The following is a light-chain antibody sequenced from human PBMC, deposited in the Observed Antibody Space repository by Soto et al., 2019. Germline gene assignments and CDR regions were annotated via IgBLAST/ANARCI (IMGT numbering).Light chain of an antibody. CDR3: LHYGSSPRRT. CDR2: GTS. J-gene: IGKJ1*01. CDR1: QNINSPY. Sequence: EIVLTQSPGTLSLSPGDRATLSCRGNQNINSPYLAWYQHKPGQTPRLLVFGTSSRATGIPDRFSGSRSGTDFTLTIQRLEPEDFPLYYSLHYGSSPRRTFGQGTKVEMK. V-gene: IGKV3-20*01.